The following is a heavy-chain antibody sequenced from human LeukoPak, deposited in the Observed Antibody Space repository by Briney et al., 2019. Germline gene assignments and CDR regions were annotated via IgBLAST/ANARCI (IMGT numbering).Heavy chain of an antibody. CDR3: ARDEPGIAAVLGGRYYYYMDV. Sequence: GGSLRLSCAASGFTFSNYAMSWVRQAPGKGLQWVSTISESGGSTYYADSVKGRFSISRDNSKNTLYLQMNSLRAEDTAVYYCARDEPGIAAVLGGRYYYYMDVWGKGTTVTVSS. CDR2: ISESGGST. J-gene: IGHJ6*03. V-gene: IGHV3-23*01. D-gene: IGHD6-13*01. CDR1: GFTFSNYA.